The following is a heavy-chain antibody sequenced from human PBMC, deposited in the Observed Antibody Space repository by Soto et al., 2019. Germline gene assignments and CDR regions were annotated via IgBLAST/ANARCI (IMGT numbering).Heavy chain of an antibody. V-gene: IGHV1-18*04. CDR3: ARAGITMVRDLTLLFDY. CDR1: GYTFTSYG. D-gene: IGHD3-10*01. CDR2: ISAYNGNT. J-gene: IGHJ4*02. Sequence: ASVKVSCKASGYTFTSYGISWVRQAPGQGLEWMGWISAYNGNTNYAQKLQGRVTMTTDTSTSTAYMELRSLRSDDTAVYYCARAGITMVRDLTLLFDYWGQGTLVTVSS.